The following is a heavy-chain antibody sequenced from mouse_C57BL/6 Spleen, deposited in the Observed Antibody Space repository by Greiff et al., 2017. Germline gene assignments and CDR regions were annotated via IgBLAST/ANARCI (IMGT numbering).Heavy chain of an antibody. CDR3: ARGGTVGSPGFAY. V-gene: IGHV1-19*01. J-gene: IGHJ3*01. CDR2: INPYNGGT. Sequence: SGPVLVKPGASVKMSCKASGYTFTDYYMNWVKQSHGKSLEWIGVINPYNGGTSYNQKFKGKATLTVDKSSSTAYMELNSLTSEDSAVYYCARGGTVGSPGFAYWGQGTLVTVSA. D-gene: IGHD1-1*01. CDR1: GYTFTDYY.